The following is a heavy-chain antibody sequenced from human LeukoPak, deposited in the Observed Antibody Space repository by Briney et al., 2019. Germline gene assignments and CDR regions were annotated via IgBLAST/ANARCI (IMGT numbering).Heavy chain of an antibody. CDR2: TSSDGSSK. D-gene: IGHD6-6*01. CDR1: GFTFSSCG. CDR3: ARDLVSYSSSPLH. J-gene: IGHJ4*02. V-gene: IGHV3-30*19. Sequence: PGGSQRLSCAASGFTFSSCGVHWVRQAPGKGLEWVAVTSSDGSSKHYADSVKGRFTIFTDTSKSTLYLQINSLRPEDTAVYYCARDLVSYSSSPLHWGQGTLVTVSS.